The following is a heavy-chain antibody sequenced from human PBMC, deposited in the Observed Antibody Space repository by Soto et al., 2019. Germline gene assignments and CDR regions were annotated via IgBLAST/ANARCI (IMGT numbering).Heavy chain of an antibody. Sequence: QVQLVQSGAEVKKPGASVKVSCKASGYIFISYGVSWVRQAPGQGLEWMGWISTYNGNTNYVQTFQDRVTMTTDTSTSTAYTELRSLRSDDTAVYYCARDRLLGYCSSTSCPDFDHWGQGTLVTVSS. CDR1: GYIFISYG. V-gene: IGHV1-18*01. CDR3: ARDRLLGYCSSTSCPDFDH. CDR2: ISTYNGNT. J-gene: IGHJ4*02. D-gene: IGHD2-2*01.